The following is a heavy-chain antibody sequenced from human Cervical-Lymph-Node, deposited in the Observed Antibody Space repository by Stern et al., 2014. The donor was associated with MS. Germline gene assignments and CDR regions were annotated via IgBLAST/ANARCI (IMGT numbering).Heavy chain of an antibody. Sequence: QVQLQESGPGLVKPSQTLSLTCTVSGGSMRGYGIYWSWFRQHPGEGLEXIAYIYYSGSSYYNPSLQSRTSMSVDTSKNQFSLKLSSVTAADTAIYYCARSNWSGHIEYIDYWGQGILVTVSS. CDR1: GGSMRGYGIY. V-gene: IGHV4-31*03. CDR3: ARSNWSGHIEYIDY. CDR2: IYYSGSS. J-gene: IGHJ4*02. D-gene: IGHD1-20*01.